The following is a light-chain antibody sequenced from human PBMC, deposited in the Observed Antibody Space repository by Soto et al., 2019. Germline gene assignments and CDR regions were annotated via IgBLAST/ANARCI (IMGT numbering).Light chain of an antibody. Sequence: QSALTQPASVSGSPGQSITISCTGTSSDVGGYNYVSWYQQHPGKAPKLMIYDVSNRPSGVSNRFSGSKSGNTASLTISGLQAEHEDDYYCSSYKSSSPYVFGTGTKVT. V-gene: IGLV2-14*01. CDR1: SSDVGGYNY. J-gene: IGLJ1*01. CDR2: DVS. CDR3: SSYKSSSPYV.